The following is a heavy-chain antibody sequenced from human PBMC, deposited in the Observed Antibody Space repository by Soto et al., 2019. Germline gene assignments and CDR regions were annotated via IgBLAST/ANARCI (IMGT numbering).Heavy chain of an antibody. V-gene: IGHV3-23*01. CDR1: GLTFSSYA. J-gene: IGHJ3*02. Sequence: SLRLSCVGSGLTFSSYAMGWVRQAPGKGLEWVSGIDGTGTSTYYAESMKGRFTISRDNSKNTLYLQMNSLRVEDTAVYYCAKRLFAIVVVGGYDIWGQGTMVTVSS. D-gene: IGHD5-12*01. CDR2: IDGTGTST. CDR3: AKRLFAIVVVGGYDI.